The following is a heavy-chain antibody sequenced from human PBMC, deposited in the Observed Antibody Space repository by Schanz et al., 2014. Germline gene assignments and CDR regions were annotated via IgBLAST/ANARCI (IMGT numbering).Heavy chain of an antibody. CDR1: GYTFTSYG. CDR3: ARGIPYCSSTSGSGLDAYDV. CDR2: ISAYNGHT. Sequence: QGQLVQSGAEVKKPGASVKVSCKASGYTFTSYGITWVRQAPGQGLEWMGWISAYNGHTTYAQKFQGRVTMTTDTSTSTAYMELRNVRYDDTATYYCARGIPYCSSTSGSGLDAYDVWGQGTLVTVSS. D-gene: IGHD2-2*01. V-gene: IGHV1-18*01. J-gene: IGHJ3*01.